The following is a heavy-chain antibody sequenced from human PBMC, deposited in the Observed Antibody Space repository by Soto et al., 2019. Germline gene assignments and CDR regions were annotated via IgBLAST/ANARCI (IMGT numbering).Heavy chain of an antibody. D-gene: IGHD3-16*01. Sequence: PSETLSLTCTVSGGSISSGDYYWSWIRQPPGKGLEWIGYIYYSGSTYYNPSLKGRVTISVDTSKNQFSLKLSSVTAADTAVYYCAIACLRTGAMLSWFDYCGPRPLGTVST. CDR2: IYYSGST. CDR3: AIACLRTGAMLSWFDY. CDR1: GGSISSGDYY. J-gene: IGHJ4*02. V-gene: IGHV4-30-4*01.